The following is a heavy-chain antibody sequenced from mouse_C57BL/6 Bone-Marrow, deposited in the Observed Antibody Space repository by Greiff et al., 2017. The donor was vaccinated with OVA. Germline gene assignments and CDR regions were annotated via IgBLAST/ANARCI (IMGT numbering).Heavy chain of an antibody. CDR2: INPNNGGT. CDR3: ARRAESSYYAMDY. CDR1: GYTFTDYI. D-gene: IGHD1-3*01. V-gene: IGHV1-18*01. Sequence: EVQLQQSGPELVKPGASVKIPCKASGYTFTDYIMDWVKQSHGKSLEWIGDINPNNGGTIYNQKFKGKATLTVDKSSSTAYMELRSLTSEDTAVYYCARRAESSYYAMDYWGQGTSVTVSS. J-gene: IGHJ4*01.